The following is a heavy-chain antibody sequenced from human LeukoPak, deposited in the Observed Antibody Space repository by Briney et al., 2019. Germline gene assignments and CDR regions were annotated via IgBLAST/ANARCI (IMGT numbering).Heavy chain of an antibody. CDR3: ARDGDIVATGIFEY. V-gene: IGHV1-69*05. Sequence: ASVKVSCKASGGTFSSYAISWVRQAPGQGLEWMGGIIPIFGTASYAQKFQGRVTITTDESTSTAYMELSSLRSEDTAVYYCARDGDIVATGIFEYWGQGTLVTVSS. D-gene: IGHD5-12*01. CDR1: GGTFSSYA. CDR2: IIPIFGTA. J-gene: IGHJ4*02.